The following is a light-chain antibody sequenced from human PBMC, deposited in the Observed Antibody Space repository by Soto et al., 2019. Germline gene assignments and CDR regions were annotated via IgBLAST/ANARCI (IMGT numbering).Light chain of an antibody. CDR3: HQYNNRPPYT. CDR2: GAS. J-gene: IGKJ2*01. CDR1: QSVSTN. V-gene: IGKV3D-15*01. Sequence: EVVMTQSPATLSVAPGERATLSCRASQSVSTNVAWYQQRPGQPPRLLIYGASTRATDIPARFSGSGSGTQLTLSISSLQSEDFAVYYCHQYNNRPPYTFGQGTQLEIK.